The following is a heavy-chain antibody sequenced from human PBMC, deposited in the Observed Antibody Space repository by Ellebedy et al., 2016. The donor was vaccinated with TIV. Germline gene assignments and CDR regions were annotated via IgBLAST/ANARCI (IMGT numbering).Heavy chain of an antibody. CDR2: INPSGGST. CDR3: ARAVASIGGSVY. CDR1: GYTFTSYY. D-gene: IGHD6-19*01. V-gene: IGHV1-46*01. J-gene: IGHJ4*02. Sequence: ASVKVFCKASGYTFTSYYIHWVRQAPGQGLEWMGIINPSGGSTTYAQKFQGRVTMTRDTSTSTVYMELSSLRSEDTAVYFCARAVASIGGSVYWGQGALVTVS.